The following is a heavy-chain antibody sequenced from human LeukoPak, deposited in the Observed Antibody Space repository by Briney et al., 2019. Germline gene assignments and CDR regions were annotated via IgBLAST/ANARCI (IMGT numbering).Heavy chain of an antibody. D-gene: IGHD3-3*01. CDR2: IKQDGRGK. J-gene: IGHJ4*02. V-gene: IGHV3-7*03. Sequence: GGSLRLSCVASGFTFNTYAMNWVRQAPGKGLQWVAKIKQDGRGKYYVDSVKGRFTISRDNAENSLYLQMNSLRVEDTAVYYCARSDFWSGYHRGYFDYWGQGTLVTVSS. CDR3: ARSDFWSGYHRGYFDY. CDR1: GFTFNTYA.